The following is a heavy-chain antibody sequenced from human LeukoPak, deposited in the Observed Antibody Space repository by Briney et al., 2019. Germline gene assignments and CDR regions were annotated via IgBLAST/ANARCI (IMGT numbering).Heavy chain of an antibody. CDR1: GGSISSSSYY. V-gene: IGHV4-39*07. CDR3: ASEPFSDYDGPFDY. Sequence: SETLSLTCTVSGGSISSSSYYWGWIRQSPGKGLEWIGSIYYSGTTYYNPFLKSRVTISVDTSKNQFSLKMSSVTAADTAVYYCASEPFSDYDGPFDYWGQGTLVTVSS. J-gene: IGHJ4*02. CDR2: IYYSGTT. D-gene: IGHD5-12*01.